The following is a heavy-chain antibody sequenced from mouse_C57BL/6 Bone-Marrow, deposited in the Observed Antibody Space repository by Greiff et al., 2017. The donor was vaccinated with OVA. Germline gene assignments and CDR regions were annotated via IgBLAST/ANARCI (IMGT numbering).Heavy chain of an antibody. CDR3: AFYDLNWYFDV. J-gene: IGHJ1*03. CDR2: IYPGDGDT. D-gene: IGHD2-3*01. CDR1: GYAFSSSW. Sequence: VMLVESGPELVKPGASVKISCKASGYAFSSSWMNWVKQRPGKGLEWIGRIYPGDGDTNYNGKFKGKATLTADKSSSTAYMQLSSLTSEDSAVYFCAFYDLNWYFDVWGTGTTVTVSS. V-gene: IGHV1-82*01.